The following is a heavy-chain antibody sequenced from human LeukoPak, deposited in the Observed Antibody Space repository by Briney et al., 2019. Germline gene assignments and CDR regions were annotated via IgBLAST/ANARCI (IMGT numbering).Heavy chain of an antibody. V-gene: IGHV1-18*01. Sequence: GASVKVSCKASGYTFTSYGISWVRQAPGQGLEWMGWISAYNGNTNYAQKLQGRVTMTTDTSTSTAYMELRSLGSDDPAVYYCARVSADDYYYYYYYMDVWGKGTTVTVSS. CDR2: ISAYNGNT. CDR1: GYTFTSYG. CDR3: ARVSADDYYYYYYYMDV. D-gene: IGHD1-1*01. J-gene: IGHJ6*03.